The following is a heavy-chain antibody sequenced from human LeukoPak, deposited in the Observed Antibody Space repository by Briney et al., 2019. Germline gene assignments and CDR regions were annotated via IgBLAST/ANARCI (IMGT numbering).Heavy chain of an antibody. CDR2: ISHDGSKK. CDR1: GFTFSSYG. J-gene: IGHJ1*01. Sequence: GRSLRLSCAASGFTFSSYGMHWVRQAPGKGLEWVAVISHDGSKKYYTDSVKGRFTISRDNSKNTLYLQMNSLRDEDTAVYYCAKDPYSGSFEYFQHWGQGTLVTVSS. D-gene: IGHD1-26*01. CDR3: AKDPYSGSFEYFQH. V-gene: IGHV3-30*18.